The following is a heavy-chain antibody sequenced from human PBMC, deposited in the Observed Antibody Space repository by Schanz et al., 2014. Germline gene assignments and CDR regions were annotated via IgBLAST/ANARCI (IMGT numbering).Heavy chain of an antibody. CDR1: GFSFSDYP. CDR2: ISAARSSI. V-gene: IGHV3-48*02. J-gene: IGHJ6*02. Sequence: EVQLVESGGGLVQPGGSLRLSCAGSGFSFSDYPMNWVRLAPGKGLEWLAYISAARSSIHYADSVKGRFTISRDNARNSVYLHMSSLRDEDTALYYCTRTPFYFFHGMDVWGQGTLVAVSS. CDR3: TRTPFYFFHGMDV.